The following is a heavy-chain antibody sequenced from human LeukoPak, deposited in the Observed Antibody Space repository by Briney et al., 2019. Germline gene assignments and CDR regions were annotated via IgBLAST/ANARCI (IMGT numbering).Heavy chain of an antibody. V-gene: IGHV4-31*03. J-gene: IGHJ4*02. CDR1: GGSVISGGYY. CDR3: ARDFRSGTGWPYYFDY. D-gene: IGHD6-19*01. CDR2: IYYRGST. Sequence: SETLSLTCTVSGGSVISGGYYWSWIRQRPGKGLEWIGYIYYRGSTYCNPSLKSRVTISVDTSKNLFSLKLTSVTAADTAVYYCARDFRSGTGWPYYFDYWGQGTLVTVSS.